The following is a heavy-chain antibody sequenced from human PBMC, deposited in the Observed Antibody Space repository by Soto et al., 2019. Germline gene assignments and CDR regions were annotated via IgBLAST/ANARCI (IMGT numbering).Heavy chain of an antibody. CDR3: AKAGVPIVVVTAMDFDI. CDR2: ISWDGGST. Sequence: EVQLVESGGVVVQPGGSLRLSCAASGFTFDDYTMHWVRQAPGKGLEWVSLISWDGGSTYYADSVKGRFTISRDNSKNSLYLQMNSLRTEDTALYYCAKAGVPIVVVTAMDFDIWCQGTMVTVSS. CDR1: GFTFDDYT. J-gene: IGHJ3*02. D-gene: IGHD2-21*02. V-gene: IGHV3-43*01.